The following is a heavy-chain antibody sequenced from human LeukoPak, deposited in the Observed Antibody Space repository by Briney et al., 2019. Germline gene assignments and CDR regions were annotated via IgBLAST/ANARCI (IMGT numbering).Heavy chain of an antibody. CDR3: ARFADSSSWYFDY. CDR2: IWYDGSNK. Sequence: PGRSLRLSCAASGFTFSSYGMHWVRQAPGKGLEWVAVIWYDGSNKYYADSVKGRFTISRGNSKNTLYLQMNSLRAEDTAVYYCARFADSSSWYFDYWGQGTLVTVSS. CDR1: GFTFSSYG. J-gene: IGHJ4*02. V-gene: IGHV3-33*01. D-gene: IGHD6-13*01.